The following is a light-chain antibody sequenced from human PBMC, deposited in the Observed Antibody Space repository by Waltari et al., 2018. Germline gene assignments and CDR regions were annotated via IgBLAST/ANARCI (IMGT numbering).Light chain of an antibody. CDR3: QQYNNWPLT. CDR1: QSVSSSY. V-gene: IGKV3-20*01. CDR2: GAS. Sequence: EIVLTQSPGTLSLSPGERATLSRRASQSVSSSYLAWYQQKPGQAPRLLTYGASSRATGIPDRFSGSGSGTDFTLTISRLEPEDFGIYYCQQYNNWPLTFGPGTKVDIK. J-gene: IGKJ3*01.